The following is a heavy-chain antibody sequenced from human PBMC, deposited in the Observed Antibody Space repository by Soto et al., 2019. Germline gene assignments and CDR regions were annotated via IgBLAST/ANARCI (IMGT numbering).Heavy chain of an antibody. Sequence: XGTLSLTCTVSGGSISSYYWSWMRQPSGKGLEWIGRIYTSGSTNYNPSLKSRVTMSVDTSKNQFSLKLSSVTAEDTAVYYCARDYYGSGSYYNRDYYYGMDVWGQGTTVTVS. CDR1: GGSISSYY. J-gene: IGHJ6*02. V-gene: IGHV4-4*07. D-gene: IGHD3-10*01. CDR3: ARDYYGSGSYYNRDYYYGMDV. CDR2: IYTSGST.